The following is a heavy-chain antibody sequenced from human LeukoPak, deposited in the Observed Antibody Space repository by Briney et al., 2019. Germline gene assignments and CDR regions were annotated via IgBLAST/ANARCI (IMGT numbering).Heavy chain of an antibody. CDR3: ARQITMVRGAYRNFDY. D-gene: IGHD3-10*01. Sequence: PSETLSLTCAVYGGSFSGYYWSWIRQPPGKGLEWIGSIYYSGSTYYNPSLKSRVTISVDTSKNQFSLKLSSVTAADTAVYYCARQITMVRGAYRNFDYWGQGTLVTVSS. CDR2: IYYSGST. J-gene: IGHJ4*02. V-gene: IGHV4-34*01. CDR1: GGSFSGYY.